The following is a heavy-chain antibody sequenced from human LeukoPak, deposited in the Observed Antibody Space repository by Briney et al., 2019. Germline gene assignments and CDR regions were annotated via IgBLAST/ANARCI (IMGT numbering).Heavy chain of an antibody. Sequence: PGGTLRLSSAASGFTFSSYAMSWVRQAPGKGLEWVSAISGSGGSTYYAASVKGRFTISRDNSKNMLYLQMNSLRAEDTAVYYCAKDPGFGVVPDWGQGTLVTVSS. CDR2: ISGSGGST. V-gene: IGHV3-23*01. CDR3: AKDPGFGVVPD. J-gene: IGHJ4*02. CDR1: GFTFSSYA. D-gene: IGHD2-2*01.